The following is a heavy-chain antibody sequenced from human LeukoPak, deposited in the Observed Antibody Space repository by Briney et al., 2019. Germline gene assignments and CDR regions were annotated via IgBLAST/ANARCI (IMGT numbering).Heavy chain of an antibody. Sequence: GSLRLSCAASGFNFANHAMSWVRQTPGKGREWVSAISGGGDITYYADSVKGRFTISRDNSKDTLFLQMHSLRPGDTAVYYCVREDTPATANYWGQGTLVTISS. J-gene: IGHJ4*02. CDR1: GFNFANHA. V-gene: IGHV3-23*01. CDR3: VREDTPATANY. D-gene: IGHD2-21*02. CDR2: ISGGGDIT.